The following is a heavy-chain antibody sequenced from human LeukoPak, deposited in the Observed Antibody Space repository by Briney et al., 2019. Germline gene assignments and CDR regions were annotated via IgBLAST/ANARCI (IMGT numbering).Heavy chain of an antibody. V-gene: IGHV4-34*01. D-gene: IGHD4-17*01. CDR1: GGSFSGYY. J-gene: IGHJ4*02. Sequence: SETLSLTCAVYGGSFSGYYWSWIRQPPGKGLEWIGEINHSGSTNYNPSLKSRVTISVDTSKNQFSLKLSSVTAADTAVYYCARGVTDMTTPSPSAYYFDYWGQGTLVTVSS. CDR3: ARGVTDMTTPSPSAYYFDY. CDR2: INHSGST.